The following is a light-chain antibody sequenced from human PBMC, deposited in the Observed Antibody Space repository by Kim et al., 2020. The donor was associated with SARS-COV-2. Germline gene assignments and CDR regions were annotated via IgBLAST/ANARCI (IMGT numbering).Light chain of an antibody. J-gene: IGLJ3*02. CDR1: SSNIGSNY. CDR2: RNN. V-gene: IGLV1-47*01. CDR3: STWDDSLNCWV. Sequence: QSVLTQPPSTSGTPGLRVTISCSGSSSNIGSNYVYWYQQLPGTAPKLLIYRNNQRPSGVSDRFSGSKSGSSASLVISGLRSEDETHYYCSTWDDSLNCWVFGGGTKVT.